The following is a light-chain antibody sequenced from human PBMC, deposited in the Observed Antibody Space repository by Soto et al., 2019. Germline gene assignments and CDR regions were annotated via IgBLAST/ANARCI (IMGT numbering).Light chain of an antibody. V-gene: IGKV4-1*01. CDR2: WAS. CDR1: QSVLYSSNNKNY. Sequence: DIVMTQSPDSLAVSLGERATINCKSSQSVLYSSNNKNYLAWYQQKPGQPPKLLIYWASTRESGVPDRFSGSGSVTDFTLNISSLQAEDVAVYYCQQYYSTPPAYNFGQGTKLEIK. CDR3: QQYYSTPPAYN. J-gene: IGKJ2*01.